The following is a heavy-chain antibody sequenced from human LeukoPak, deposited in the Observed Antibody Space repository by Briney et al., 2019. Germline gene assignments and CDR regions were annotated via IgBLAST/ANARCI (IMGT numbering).Heavy chain of an antibody. Sequence: GRSLRLSCAASGFTFSSYGMHWVRQAPGKGLEWVAVISYDGSNKYYADSVKGRFTISRDNSKNTLYLQMNSLRAEDTAVYYCAKDRDWYYFDYWGQGTLVTVSS. V-gene: IGHV3-30*18. CDR3: AKDRDWYYFDY. J-gene: IGHJ4*02. CDR1: GFTFSSYG. D-gene: IGHD5-24*01. CDR2: ISYDGSNK.